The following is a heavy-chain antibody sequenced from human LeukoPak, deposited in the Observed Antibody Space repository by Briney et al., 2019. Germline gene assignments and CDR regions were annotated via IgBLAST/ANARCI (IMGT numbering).Heavy chain of an antibody. CDR3: AKEQTSSGFFDY. D-gene: IGHD3-10*01. Sequence: GGSLRLSCAGSGFTLSSYAMSWVRQAPGKGLEWVSAISGSGARTYYADSVKGRFTVSRDNSKNTLYLQMNSLRAEDRAVYYCAKEQTSSGFFDYWGQGTLVTVSS. J-gene: IGHJ4*02. CDR2: ISGSGART. CDR1: GFTLSSYA. V-gene: IGHV3-23*01.